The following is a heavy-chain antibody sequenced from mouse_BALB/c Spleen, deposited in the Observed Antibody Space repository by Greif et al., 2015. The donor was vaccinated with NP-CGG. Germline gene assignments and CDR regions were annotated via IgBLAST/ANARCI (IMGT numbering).Heavy chain of an antibody. CDR3: ARVGYLTSPFAY. D-gene: IGHD2-3*01. J-gene: IGHJ3*01. CDR1: GFNIKDTY. CDR2: IDPANGNT. V-gene: IGHV14-3*02. Sequence: VQLQQSGAELVKPGASVKLSCTASGFNIKDTYMHWVKQRPEQGLVWIGRIDPANGNTKYDPKFQGKATITADTSSNTAYLQLSSLTSEDTAVYYCARVGYLTSPFAYWGQGTLVTVSA.